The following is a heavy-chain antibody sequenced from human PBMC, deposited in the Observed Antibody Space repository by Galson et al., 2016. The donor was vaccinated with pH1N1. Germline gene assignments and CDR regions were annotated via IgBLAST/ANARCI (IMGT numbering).Heavy chain of an antibody. D-gene: IGHD4-17*01. CDR1: EFTLQTYP. V-gene: IGHV3-7*03. CDR3: SRDGDRRGDYRPWGDY. CDR2: INQDGTER. J-gene: IGHJ4*02. Sequence: SLRLSCAAFEFTLQTYPMSWVRQVPGKGLEWVANINQDGTERNYADSVKGRFIISRDVAKNSLYLQMSRLTAEDTATYFCSRDGDRRGDYRPWGDYWGQGSLVIASS.